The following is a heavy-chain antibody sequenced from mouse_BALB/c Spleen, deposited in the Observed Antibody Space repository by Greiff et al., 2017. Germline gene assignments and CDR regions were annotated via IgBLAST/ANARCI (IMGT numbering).Heavy chain of an antibody. V-gene: IGHV1-54*01. Sequence: QVQLQQSGAELVRPGTSVKVSCKASGYAFTNYLIEWVKQRPGQGLEWIGVINPGSGGTNYNEKFKGKATLTADKSSSTAYMELSSLTSEDSAVYYCTRSKYGNYAMDYWGQGTSVTVSS. J-gene: IGHJ4*01. CDR2: INPGSGGT. CDR3: TRSKYGNYAMDY. CDR1: GYAFTNYL. D-gene: IGHD2-10*02.